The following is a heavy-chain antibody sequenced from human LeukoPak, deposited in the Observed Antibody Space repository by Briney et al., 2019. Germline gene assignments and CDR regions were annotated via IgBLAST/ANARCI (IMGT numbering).Heavy chain of an antibody. J-gene: IGHJ4*02. CDR2: IYHSGST. Sequence: SETLSLTRTVSGYSISSGYYWGWVRQPPGKGLEWIGSIYHSGSTYYNPSLKSRVTISVDTSKNQFSLKLSSVTAADTAVYYCARGTGGFDYWGQGTLVTVSS. V-gene: IGHV4-38-2*02. CDR1: GYSISSGYY. CDR3: ARGTGGFDY. D-gene: IGHD7-27*01.